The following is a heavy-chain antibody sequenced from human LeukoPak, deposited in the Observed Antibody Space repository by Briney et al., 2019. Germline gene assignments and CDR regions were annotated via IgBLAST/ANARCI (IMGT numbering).Heavy chain of an antibody. V-gene: IGHV4-39*01. J-gene: IGHJ5*02. CDR1: GGSISSSSYY. CDR2: IYYSGST. CDR3: ARHTYRHYDLLFDP. D-gene: IGHD3-3*01. Sequence: PSETLSLTCTVSGGSISSSSYYWGWIRQPPGKGLEWIGSIYYSGSTYYNPSLKSRVTISVDTSKNQFSLKLSSVTAADTAVYYCARHTYRHYDLLFDPWGQGTLVTVSS.